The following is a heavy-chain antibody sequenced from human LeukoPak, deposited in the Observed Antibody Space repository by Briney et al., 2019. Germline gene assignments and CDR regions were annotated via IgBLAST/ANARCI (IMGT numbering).Heavy chain of an antibody. V-gene: IGHV3-74*01. CDR1: GFTFSNYW. CDR3: ARDLGPYYDTSDNWFDP. D-gene: IGHD3-22*01. CDR2: INSDGINT. Sequence: GGSLRLSCAASGFTFSNYWMHWVRQAPGKGLVWVSRINSDGINTIYADSVKGRFTISRDNAKNTLNLQMNSLRAEDTAVYYCARDLGPYYDTSDNWFDPGGQGTLVTVSS. J-gene: IGHJ5*02.